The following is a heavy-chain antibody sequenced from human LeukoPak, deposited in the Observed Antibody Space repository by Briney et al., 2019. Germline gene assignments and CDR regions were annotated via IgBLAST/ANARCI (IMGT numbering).Heavy chain of an antibody. CDR1: GYTFTGHY. V-gene: IGHV1-2*02. CDR3: AREGCSSANCYASFDY. J-gene: IGHJ4*02. D-gene: IGHD2-2*01. CDR2: INPNNGAT. Sequence: ASVRVSCKTSGYTFTGHYMHWVRQAPGQGLEWMGWINPNNGATNYAQKFQGRVTMTRDTSISTAYMELSSLRSDDTAVYYCAREGCSSANCYASFDYWGQGTLVTVSS.